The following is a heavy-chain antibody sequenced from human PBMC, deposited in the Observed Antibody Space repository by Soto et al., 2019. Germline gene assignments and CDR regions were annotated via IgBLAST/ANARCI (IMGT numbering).Heavy chain of an antibody. Sequence: GGSLRLSCAASGFTFSRYGMHWVRQAPGKGLEWVAVIWYDGSNKYYADSVKGRFTISRDNSKNTLYLQMNSLRAEDTAVYYCARDLNRLRFLEWLLSYYGMDVWGQGTTVTVSS. D-gene: IGHD3-3*01. CDR3: ARDLNRLRFLEWLLSYYGMDV. CDR1: GFTFSRYG. CDR2: IWYDGSNK. J-gene: IGHJ6*02. V-gene: IGHV3-33*01.